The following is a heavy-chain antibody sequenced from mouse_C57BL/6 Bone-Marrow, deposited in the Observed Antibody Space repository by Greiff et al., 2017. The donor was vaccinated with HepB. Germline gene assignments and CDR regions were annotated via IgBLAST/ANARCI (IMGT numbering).Heavy chain of an antibody. V-gene: IGHV1-69*01. J-gene: IGHJ3*01. Sequence: VQLQQSGAELVMPGASVKLSCKASGYTFTSYWMHWVKQRPGQGLEWIGEIDPSDSYTNYNQKFKGKSTLTVDKSSSTAYMQLSSLTSEDSAVYHCARGYYGSSPLFAYWGQGTLVTVSA. CDR1: GYTFTSYW. D-gene: IGHD1-1*01. CDR3: ARGYYGSSPLFAY. CDR2: IDPSDSYT.